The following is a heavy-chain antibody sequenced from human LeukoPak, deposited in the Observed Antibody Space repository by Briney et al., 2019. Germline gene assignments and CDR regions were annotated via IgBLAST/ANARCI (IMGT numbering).Heavy chain of an antibody. CDR3: AKDRDSSIAVAGFDY. CDR2: ISGSGGST. CDR1: GFTFSNYW. J-gene: IGHJ4*02. Sequence: GGSLRLSCAASGFTFSNYWMHWVRQAPGKGLEWVSAISGSGGSTYYADSVKGRFTISRDNSKNTLYLQMNSLRAEDTAVYYCAKDRDSSIAVAGFDYWGQGTLVTVSS. V-gene: IGHV3-23*01. D-gene: IGHD6-19*01.